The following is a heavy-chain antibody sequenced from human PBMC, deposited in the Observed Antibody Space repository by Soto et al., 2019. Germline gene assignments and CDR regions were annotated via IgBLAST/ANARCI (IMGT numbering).Heavy chain of an antibody. J-gene: IGHJ4*02. V-gene: IGHV1-69*02. CDR2: IIPILGIA. D-gene: IGHD2-21*01. CDR1: GGTFSSYT. CDR3: ATAYCGGECYPTNDY. Sequence: QVQLVQSGAEVKKPGSSVKVSCKASGGTFSSYTISWVRQAPGQGLEWMGRIIPILGIANYAQKFQGRVTITADKSTSTAYMELSSLRSEYTAVYYCATAYCGGECYPTNDYWGQGTLVTVSS.